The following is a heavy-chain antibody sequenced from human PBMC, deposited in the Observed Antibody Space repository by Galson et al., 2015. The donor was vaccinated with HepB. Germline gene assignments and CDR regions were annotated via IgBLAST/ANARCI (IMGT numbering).Heavy chain of an antibody. CDR1: GGTFSSYA. J-gene: IGHJ1*01. V-gene: IGHV1-69*13. CDR2: IIPIFGTA. Sequence: SVKVSCKASGGTFSSYAISWVRQAPGQGLEWMGGIIPIFGTANYAQKFQGRVTITADESTSTAYMELSSLRSEDTAVYYCATEKDYYDSSGYYFPYWGQGTLVTVSS. D-gene: IGHD3-22*01. CDR3: ATEKDYYDSSGYYFPY.